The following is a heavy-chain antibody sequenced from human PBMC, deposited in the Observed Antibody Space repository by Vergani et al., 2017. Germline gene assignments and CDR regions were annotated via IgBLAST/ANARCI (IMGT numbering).Heavy chain of an antibody. CDR3: ARDRVDIVATTTYYYYYYGMDV. Sequence: QVQLQESGPGLVKPSETLSLTCSVSGYSISRGYYWGWIRQPPGKGLEWIATVFHSGSAYYNPSLRRRVTISVETSKNQFSLRLTTLTAADTAVYYCARDRVDIVATTTYYYYYYGMDVWGQGTTVTVSS. CDR1: GYSISRGYY. CDR2: VFHSGSA. D-gene: IGHD5-12*01. J-gene: IGHJ6*02. V-gene: IGHV4-38-2*02.